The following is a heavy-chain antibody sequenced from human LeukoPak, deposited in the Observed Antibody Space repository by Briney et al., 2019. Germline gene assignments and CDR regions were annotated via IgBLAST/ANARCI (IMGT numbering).Heavy chain of an antibody. J-gene: IGHJ4*02. CDR2: IWYDESNE. Sequence: GGSLRLSCAASGFTFSSFVMHWGRQAPGKGLEWVAVIWYDESNEYYADSVTGRFTISRDNSKNTLYLQMNSLRAEDTAVYYCARGRGSYFDYWGQGTLVTVSS. V-gene: IGHV3-33*01. CDR1: GFTFSSFV. D-gene: IGHD1-26*01. CDR3: ARGRGSYFDY.